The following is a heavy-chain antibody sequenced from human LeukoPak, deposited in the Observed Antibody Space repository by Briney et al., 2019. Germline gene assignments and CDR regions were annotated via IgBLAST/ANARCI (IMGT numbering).Heavy chain of an antibody. CDR1: GGSISSVDHY. V-gene: IGHV4-30-4*01. D-gene: IGHD4-17*01. J-gene: IGHJ5*02. CDR2: IYYGGIT. CDR3: ARVSLFSGQEGMTTVTSHWFDP. Sequence: KPSETLSLTCTVSGGSISSVDHYWSWIRQPPGKGLEWIGFIYYGGITDYNPSLKSRVTISADTSKNQFSLNLSSVTAADTALYFCARVSLFSGQEGMTTVTSHWFDPWGQGTLVTVSS.